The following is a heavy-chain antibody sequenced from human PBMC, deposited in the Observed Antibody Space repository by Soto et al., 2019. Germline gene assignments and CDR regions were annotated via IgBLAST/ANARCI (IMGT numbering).Heavy chain of an antibody. D-gene: IGHD2-2*02. CDR3: AREHCSSTSCYNYNYYGMDV. Sequence: QVQLVQSGAEVKKPGSSVKVSCKASGGTFSSYAISWVRQAPGQGLEWMGGIIPIFGTANYAQKFQGRVTITADKSTSTAYMELSSLRSEDTAVYYCAREHCSSTSCYNYNYYGMDVWGQGTTVTVSS. J-gene: IGHJ6*02. CDR2: IIPIFGTA. V-gene: IGHV1-69*06. CDR1: GGTFSSYA.